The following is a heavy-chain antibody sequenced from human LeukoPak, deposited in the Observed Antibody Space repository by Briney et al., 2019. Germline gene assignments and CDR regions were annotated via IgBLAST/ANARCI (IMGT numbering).Heavy chain of an antibody. Sequence: SETLSLTCTVSGASISNYYWSWIRQPPGKGLGWIGYIDYIGSTTYNPSLKSRVTISIDTSKNQFSLRLSSVTAADTAVYYCARGRGDSKGTSFHYWGQGTLVTVSA. CDR3: ARGRGDSKGTSFHY. D-gene: IGHD3-22*01. V-gene: IGHV4-59*01. CDR2: IDYIGST. CDR1: GASISNYY. J-gene: IGHJ4*02.